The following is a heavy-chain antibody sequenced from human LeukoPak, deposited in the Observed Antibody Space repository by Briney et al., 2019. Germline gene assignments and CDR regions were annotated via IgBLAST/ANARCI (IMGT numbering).Heavy chain of an antibody. CDR3: ARDHSLFIVTGTADDAFDI. CDR2: INPSGGST. V-gene: IGHV1-46*01. D-gene: IGHD1-1*01. Sequence: ASVKVSCKASGYTFTSYGISWVRQAPGQGLEWMGIINPSGGSTSYAQKFQGRVTMTRDTSTSTVYMELSSLRSEDTAVYYCARDHSLFIVTGTADDAFDIWGQGTMVTVSS. CDR1: GYTFTSYG. J-gene: IGHJ3*02.